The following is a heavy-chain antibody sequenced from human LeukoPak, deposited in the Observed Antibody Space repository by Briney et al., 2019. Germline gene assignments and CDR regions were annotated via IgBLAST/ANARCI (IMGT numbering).Heavy chain of an antibody. Sequence: PGGSLRLSCAASGFTFSSYAMHWVRQAPGKGLEWVAVISYDGSNKYYADSVKGRFTISRDNSKNTLYLQMNSLRAEDTAVYYCARDLLLTGDFDYWGQGTLVTVSS. CDR2: ISYDGSNK. CDR3: ARDLLLTGDFDY. CDR1: GFTFSSYA. J-gene: IGHJ4*02. V-gene: IGHV3-30-3*01. D-gene: IGHD7-27*01.